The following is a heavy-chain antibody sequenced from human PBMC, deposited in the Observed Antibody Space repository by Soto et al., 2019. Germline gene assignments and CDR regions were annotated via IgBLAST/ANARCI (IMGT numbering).Heavy chain of an antibody. V-gene: IGHV4-39*01. D-gene: IGHD3-16*01. Sequence: QLQLQESGPGLVKPSETLSLTCTVSGGSISTSSYYWAWIRQPPGKGLEWIGSIYYSGSTYYNPSLKSRVTISVDASKNQCALKLNSVTAADTAVYYCAAQADHSLLGGSPVGGWGQGTLVTVSS. CDR3: AAQADHSLLGGSPVGG. J-gene: IGHJ4*02. CDR1: GGSISTSSYY. CDR2: IYYSGST.